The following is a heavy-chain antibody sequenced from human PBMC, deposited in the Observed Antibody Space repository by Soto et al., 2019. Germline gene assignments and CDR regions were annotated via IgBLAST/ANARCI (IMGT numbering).Heavy chain of an antibody. J-gene: IGHJ4*02. D-gene: IGHD5-12*01. Sequence: DVQLLESGGDLVQPGGSLRLSCAASGFMFSNYAMSWVRQAPGKGLEWVSLIRGSGGPTNYADSVKGRFTVSRDNSKNILLLQMNSLRAEDTAVYYCVKDFRVGYDWTHYRGQGTLVTVSS. CDR2: IRGSGGPT. V-gene: IGHV3-23*01. CDR1: GFMFSNYA. CDR3: VKDFRVGYDWTHY.